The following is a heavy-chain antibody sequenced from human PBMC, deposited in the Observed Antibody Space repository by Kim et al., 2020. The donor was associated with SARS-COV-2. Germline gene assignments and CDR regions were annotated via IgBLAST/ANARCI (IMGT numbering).Heavy chain of an antibody. V-gene: IGHV5-10-1*01. D-gene: IGHD2-2*01. CDR3: ARYCSSTSCPAEYYYYGMDV. Sequence: GESLKISCKGSGYSFTSYWISWVRQMPGKGLEWMGRIDPSDSYTNYSPSFQGHVTISADKSISTAYLQWSSLKASDTAMYYCARYCSSTSCPAEYYYYGMDVWGQGTTVTVSS. CDR1: GYSFTSYW. CDR2: IDPSDSYT. J-gene: IGHJ6*02.